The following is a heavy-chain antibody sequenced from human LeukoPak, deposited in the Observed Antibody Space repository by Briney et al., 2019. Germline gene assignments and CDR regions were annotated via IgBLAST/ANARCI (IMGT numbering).Heavy chain of an antibody. J-gene: IGHJ5*02. V-gene: IGHV3-23*01. Sequence: GGSLRLSCAASGFIFSGYAMTWVRQAPGKGLEWVSTISGSGGTTYYADSVRGRFTISRDNSGDTLYLQMNSLRAEDTAVYYCAKDWKTWNQEFDAWGQGTLVTVSS. CDR2: ISGSGGTT. D-gene: IGHD1-1*01. CDR1: GFIFSGYA. CDR3: AKDWKTWNQEFDA.